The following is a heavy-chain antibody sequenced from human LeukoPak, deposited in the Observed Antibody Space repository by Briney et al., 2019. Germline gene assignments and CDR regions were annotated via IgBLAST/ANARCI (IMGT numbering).Heavy chain of an antibody. J-gene: IGHJ5*02. CDR1: GYTFTCYY. Sequence: ASVKVSCKASGYTFTCYYIHWVRQAPGQGLEWMGWINPNSGGTNYAQKFQGRVTMTRDTSISTAYMELSRLRSDDTAVYYCARGSQLLFRDRWFDPWGQGTLVTVSS. V-gene: IGHV1-2*02. CDR2: INPNSGGT. D-gene: IGHD2-2*01. CDR3: ARGSQLLFRDRWFDP.